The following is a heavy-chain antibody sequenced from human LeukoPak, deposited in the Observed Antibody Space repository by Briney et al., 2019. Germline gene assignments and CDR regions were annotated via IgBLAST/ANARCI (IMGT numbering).Heavy chain of an antibody. V-gene: IGHV4-34*01. CDR2: INHSGST. CDR3: ARGRMTTVTTAYYFDY. Sequence: SETLSLTCAVHGGSFSGYYWSWIRQPPGKGLERIGEINHSGSTNYNPSLKSRVTISVDTSKNQFSLKLSSVTAADTAVYYCARGRMTTVTTAYYFDYWGQGTLVTVSS. CDR1: GGSFSGYY. D-gene: IGHD4-17*01. J-gene: IGHJ4*02.